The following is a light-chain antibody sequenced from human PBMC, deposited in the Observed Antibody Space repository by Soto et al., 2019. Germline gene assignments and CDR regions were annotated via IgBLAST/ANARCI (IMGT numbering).Light chain of an antibody. J-gene: IGKJ1*01. CDR3: QKYNSAPWT. CDR2: DAS. V-gene: IGKV1-5*01. CDR1: QSISDW. Sequence: DIQMTQSPSSLSASVGDSVTITCRASQSISDWLAWFQLKPGKAPKLLVYDASSLESGVPSRFSGSGSGTDFTLTISCLQSEDFATYYCQKYNSAPWTFGQGTKVDIK.